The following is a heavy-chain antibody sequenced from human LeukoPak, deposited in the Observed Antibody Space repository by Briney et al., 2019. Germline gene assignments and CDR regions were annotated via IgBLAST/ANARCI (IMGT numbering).Heavy chain of an antibody. V-gene: IGHV4-34*01. D-gene: IGHD1-26*01. CDR1: GGSFSGYY. CDR3: ARGRVGAAIGLYY. Sequence: PSETLSLTCAVYGGSFSGYYWSWIRQPPGKGLEWIGEINHSGSTNYNPSLKSRVTISVDTSKNQFSLKLSSVTAADTAVYYCARGRVGAAIGLYYWGQGTLVTVSS. J-gene: IGHJ4*02. CDR2: INHSGST.